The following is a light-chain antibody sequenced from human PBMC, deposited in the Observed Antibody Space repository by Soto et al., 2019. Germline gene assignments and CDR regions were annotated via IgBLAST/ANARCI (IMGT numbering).Light chain of an antibody. Sequence: QSVLTQPPSVSGAPGQRVTISCTGSSSNIGAGYDVHWYQQLPGTAPKLLIYGNSNRPSGFPDRFSGSKSGTSASLAITGLQAEDKADYYCQPYDSSLSGWVFGGWTQLTVL. CDR1: SSNIGAGYD. V-gene: IGLV1-40*01. CDR3: QPYDSSLSGWV. CDR2: GNS. J-gene: IGLJ3*02.